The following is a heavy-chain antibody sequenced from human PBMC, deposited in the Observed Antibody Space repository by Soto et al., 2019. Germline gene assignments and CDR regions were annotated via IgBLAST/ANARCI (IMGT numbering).Heavy chain of an antibody. V-gene: IGHV1-18*04. Sequence: ASVKVSCKASGYTFISYGISWVRQAPGQGLEWMGWISTFNGNTNYAQKLQGRVTMTTDTSTSTAYMELRSLRSDDTAVYYCARDELDCTNRICYTAYYFDYWGQGALVTVSS. CDR2: ISTFNGNT. CDR3: ARDELDCTNRICYTAYYFDY. J-gene: IGHJ4*02. D-gene: IGHD2-8*01. CDR1: GYTFISYG.